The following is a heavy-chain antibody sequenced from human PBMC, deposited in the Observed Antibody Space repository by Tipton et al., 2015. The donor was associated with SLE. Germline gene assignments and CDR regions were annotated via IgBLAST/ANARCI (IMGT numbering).Heavy chain of an antibody. V-gene: IGHV4-38-2*02. D-gene: IGHD6-13*01. CDR3: ARSAAAGVGWYFDL. Sequence: TLSLTCTVSGYSISSGYYWGWIRQPPGKGLEWIGNVYHSGSTYYNPSLKSRVTISVDTSKNQFSLKLSSVTAADTAVYYCARSAAAGVGWYFDLWGRGTLVTVSS. J-gene: IGHJ2*01. CDR2: VYHSGST. CDR1: GYSISSGYY.